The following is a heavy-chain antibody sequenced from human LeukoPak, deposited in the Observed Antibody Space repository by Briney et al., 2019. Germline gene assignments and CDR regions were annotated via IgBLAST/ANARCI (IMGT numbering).Heavy chain of an antibody. D-gene: IGHD2-2*01. CDR1: GGTFSSYA. J-gene: IGHJ3*02. CDR2: IIPIFGTA. Sequence: ASVKVSCKASGGTFSSYAISWARQAPGQGLEWMGGIIPIFGTANYAQQLQGRVTITADESTSTAYMELSSLRSEDTAVYYCAREMGYCSSTSCPGAFDIWGQGTMVTVSS. CDR3: AREMGYCSSTSCPGAFDI. V-gene: IGHV1-69*13.